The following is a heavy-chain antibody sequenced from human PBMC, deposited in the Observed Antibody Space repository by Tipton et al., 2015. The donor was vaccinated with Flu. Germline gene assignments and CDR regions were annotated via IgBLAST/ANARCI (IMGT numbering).Heavy chain of an antibody. J-gene: IGHJ4*02. D-gene: IGHD2-8*01. CDR1: GFTFTTYW. CDR3: ARPNQGFDF. Sequence: SLRLSCGASGFTFTTYWMHWVRQAPGKGLVWLSRIGPDGSTAYYADSVKGRFTISRDNAKNTLYLQMNSLRAEDTAVYYCARPNQGFDFWGQGILVTVSS. CDR2: IGPDGSTA. V-gene: IGHV3-74*01.